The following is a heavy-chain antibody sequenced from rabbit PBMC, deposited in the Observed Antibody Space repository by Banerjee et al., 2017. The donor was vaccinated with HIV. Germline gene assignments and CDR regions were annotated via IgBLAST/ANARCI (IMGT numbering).Heavy chain of an antibody. J-gene: IGHJ6*01. Sequence: QSLEESGGGLVQPEGSLTLTCTASGFSFSSSYYMCWVRQAPGKGLEWIACIYADSVGSTHYANWAKGRFTISETSSTTVTLQMTSLTAADTATYFCARRHAGYGYGMDLWGQGTLVTVS. CDR2: IYADSVGST. D-gene: IGHD4-2*01. V-gene: IGHV1S40*01. CDR1: GFSFSSSYY. CDR3: ARRHAGYGYGMDL.